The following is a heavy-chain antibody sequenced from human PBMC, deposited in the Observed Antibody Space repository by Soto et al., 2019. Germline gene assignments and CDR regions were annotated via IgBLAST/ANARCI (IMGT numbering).Heavy chain of an antibody. CDR1: GGSMSSGYW. Sequence: QVQLQESGPGLVKPSGTLSLSCAVSGGSMSSGYWWNWVRQPPGKGLEWIGQIYHSGTTNNNPSPTGRVHRSVDKSKKRFSMKLSWVTAAGSAVYYCARGDDPHFCYGMAVGGQGTTVTVSS. D-gene: IGHD1-1*01. V-gene: IGHV4-4*02. J-gene: IGHJ6*02. CDR2: IYHSGTT. CDR3: ARGDDPHFCYGMAV.